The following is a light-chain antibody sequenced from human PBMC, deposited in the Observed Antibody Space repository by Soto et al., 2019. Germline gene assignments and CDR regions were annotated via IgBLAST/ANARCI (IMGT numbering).Light chain of an antibody. CDR1: QGISSY. V-gene: IGKV1-8*01. CDR3: QHYNSYSEA. J-gene: IGKJ1*01. Sequence: IRMTQSPSSLSASTGDRVTITCRASQGISSYLAWYQQKSGKAPKLLIYAASTLQSGVPSRFSGSGSGTDFTLTISCLQSEDFATYYCQHYNSYSEAFGQGTKVELK. CDR2: AAS.